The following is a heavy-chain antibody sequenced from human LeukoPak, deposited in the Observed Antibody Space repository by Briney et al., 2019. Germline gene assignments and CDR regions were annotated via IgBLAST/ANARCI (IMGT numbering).Heavy chain of an antibody. D-gene: IGHD3-10*01. J-gene: IGHJ5*02. CDR3: ARAPRSITMVRGVSSSGFDP. Sequence: SETLSLTCTVSGGSISSYYWSWIRQPPGKGLEWIGYIYYSGSTNYNPSLKSRVTISVDTSKNQFSLKLSSVTAADTAVYYCARAPRSITMVRGVSSSGFDPWGQGTLVTVSS. V-gene: IGHV4-59*01. CDR1: GGSISSYY. CDR2: IYYSGST.